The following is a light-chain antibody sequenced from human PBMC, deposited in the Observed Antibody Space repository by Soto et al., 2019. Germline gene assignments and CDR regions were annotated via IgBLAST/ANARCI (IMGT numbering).Light chain of an antibody. Sequence: DIQMTQSPSSLSASVGDRVTITCQASQDISIYLNSYQQKPVKAPKLLIYDASNFERGVPSRFSGSGSGTDSTFSINSLQPEAIATYYCQRYDKLPITFGPGTKVDIK. CDR3: QRYDKLPIT. CDR2: DAS. V-gene: IGKV1-33*01. J-gene: IGKJ3*01. CDR1: QDISIY.